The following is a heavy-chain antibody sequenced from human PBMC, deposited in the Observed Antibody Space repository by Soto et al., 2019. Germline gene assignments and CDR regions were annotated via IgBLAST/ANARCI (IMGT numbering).Heavy chain of an antibody. CDR2: ISGSGGST. CDR1: GFTFSSYA. D-gene: IGHD2-2*01. V-gene: IGHV3-23*01. Sequence: LRLSCAASGFTFSSYAMSWVRQAPGKGLEWVSAISGSGGSTYYADSVKGRFTISRDNSKNTLYLQMNSLRAEDTAVYYCARVLVPAAWGGMDVWGQGTTVTVSS. CDR3: ARVLVPAAWGGMDV. J-gene: IGHJ6*02.